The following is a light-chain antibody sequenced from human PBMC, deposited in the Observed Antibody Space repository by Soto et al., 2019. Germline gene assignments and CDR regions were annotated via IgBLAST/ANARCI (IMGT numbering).Light chain of an antibody. CDR2: DIF. V-gene: IGKV3D-15*01. Sequence: EIVMTQSPATLSVSPGETATLSCRASQSVGSDLAWYQQKPGQAPRPVIYDIFTRATRVPTRIIGSGSGTEFTLTISSLQSEDFAVYYCQQYNSWPLTFGGGTKVEIK. CDR1: QSVGSD. CDR3: QQYNSWPLT. J-gene: IGKJ4*01.